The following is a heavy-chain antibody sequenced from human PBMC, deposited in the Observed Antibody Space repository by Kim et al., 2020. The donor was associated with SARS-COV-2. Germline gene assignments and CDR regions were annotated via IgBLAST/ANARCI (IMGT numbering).Heavy chain of an antibody. Sequence: GGSLRLSCAASGFTFSSYGMHWVRQAPGKGLEWVAVISYDGSNKYYADSVKGRFTISRDNSKNTLYLQMNSLRAEDTAVYYCARDGGYSYGLTFDYWGQGTLVTVSS. V-gene: IGHV3-33*05. CDR3: ARDGGYSYGLTFDY. CDR1: GFTFSSYG. CDR2: ISYDGSNK. D-gene: IGHD5-18*01. J-gene: IGHJ4*02.